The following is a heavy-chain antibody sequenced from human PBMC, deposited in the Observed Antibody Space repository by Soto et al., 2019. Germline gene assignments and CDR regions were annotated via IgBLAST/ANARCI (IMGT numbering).Heavy chain of an antibody. D-gene: IGHD3-22*01. CDR1: GGSISSSNW. V-gene: IGHV4-4*02. Sequence: QVQLQESGPGLMKPSGTLSLTCAVSGGSISSSNWWSWVRQPPGKGLEWIGEIYHSGSTNYNPSLKSRVTISVDKSKNQFSLKLSSVAAADTAMYYCASAAYYDSSGYPNYYFDYWGQGTLVTVSS. CDR2: IYHSGST. J-gene: IGHJ4*02. CDR3: ASAAYYDSSGYPNYYFDY.